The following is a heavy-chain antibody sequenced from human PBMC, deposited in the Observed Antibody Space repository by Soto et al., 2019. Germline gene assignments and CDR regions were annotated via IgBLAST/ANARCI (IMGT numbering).Heavy chain of an antibody. CDR1: GGSISSGGYY. CDR2: IYYSEST. J-gene: IGHJ4*02. D-gene: IGHD1-26*01. CDR3: AGIYSGSPGGTLRY. V-gene: IGHV4-31*03. Sequence: QVQLQESGPGLVKPSQTLSLTCTVSGGSISSGGYYWSWIRQHPGKGLEWIGYIYYSESTYYNPSLMNRVTISVDKSKNQFSLKLSSVTAADTAVYYCAGIYSGSPGGTLRYWGQGTLVTVSS.